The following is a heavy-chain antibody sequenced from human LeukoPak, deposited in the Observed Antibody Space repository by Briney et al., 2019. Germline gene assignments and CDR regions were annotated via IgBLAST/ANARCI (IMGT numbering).Heavy chain of an antibody. CDR2: IKQDGSEK. V-gene: IGHV3-7*01. Sequence: HTGGSLRLSCAASGFTFSSYWMSWVRQAPGKGLEWVANIKQDGSEKYYVDSVKGRFTISRDNAKNSLYLQMNSLRAEDTAVYYCAREILVRGVIDYFDYWGQGTLVTVSS. J-gene: IGHJ4*02. CDR3: AREILVRGVIDYFDY. D-gene: IGHD3-10*01. CDR1: GFTFSSYW.